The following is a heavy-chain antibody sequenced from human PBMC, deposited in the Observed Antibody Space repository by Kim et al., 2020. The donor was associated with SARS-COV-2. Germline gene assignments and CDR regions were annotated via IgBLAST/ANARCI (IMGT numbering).Heavy chain of an antibody. CDR3: ARNGDNTSYFVN. Sequence: YATTVDDRVTISRDTAKNSVFLQMNSLRDEDTAVYYCARNGDNTSYFVNWGQGTLVTVSS. D-gene: IGHD3-22*01. V-gene: IGHV3-48*02. J-gene: IGHJ4*02.